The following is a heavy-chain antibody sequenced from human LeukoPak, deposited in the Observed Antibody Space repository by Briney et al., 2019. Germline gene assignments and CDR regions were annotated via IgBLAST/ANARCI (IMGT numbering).Heavy chain of an antibody. CDR2: ITSSSSAI. V-gene: IGHV3-48*01. CDR1: GFAFSSYG. D-gene: IGHD3-22*01. Sequence: AGGSLRLSCAASGFAFSSYGMNWVRQAPGKGLEWVSYITSSSSAIYYADSVKGRFTISRDNAKNSLYLQMNSLRAEDTAVYYCARKSGSSGYPFDYWGQGTVVTVSS. CDR3: ARKSGSSGYPFDY. J-gene: IGHJ4*02.